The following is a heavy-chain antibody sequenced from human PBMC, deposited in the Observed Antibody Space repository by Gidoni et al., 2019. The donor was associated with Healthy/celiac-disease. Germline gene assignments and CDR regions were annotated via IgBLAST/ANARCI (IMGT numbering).Heavy chain of an antibody. CDR3: ARGSRYGRLNPSYFDY. CDR2: INHSGST. V-gene: IGHV4-34*01. D-gene: IGHD5-18*01. CDR1: GGSFSGYY. J-gene: IGHJ4*02. Sequence: QVQLQQWGAGLLKPSETLSLPCAVYGGSFSGYYWSWIRQPPGKGLEWIGEINHSGSTNYNPSLKSRVTISVDTSKNQFSLKLSSVTAADTAVYYCARGSRYGRLNPSYFDYWGQGTLVTVSS.